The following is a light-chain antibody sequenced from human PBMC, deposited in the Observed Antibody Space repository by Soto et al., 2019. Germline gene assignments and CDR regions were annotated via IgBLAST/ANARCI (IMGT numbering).Light chain of an antibody. CDR1: QGISSY. CDR3: QQYYSYLT. Sequence: AIRMTQSPSSLSASTGDRVTITCRASQGISSYLACYQQKPGKAPKLLIYAASTLQSGVPSRFSGSGSGTDFTLTISCLQSEDFATYYCQQYYSYLTFGGGTKVEIK. CDR2: AAS. V-gene: IGKV1-8*01. J-gene: IGKJ4*01.